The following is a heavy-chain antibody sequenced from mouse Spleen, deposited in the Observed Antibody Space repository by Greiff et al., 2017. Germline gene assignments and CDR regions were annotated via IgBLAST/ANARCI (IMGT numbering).Heavy chain of an antibody. J-gene: IGHJ4*01. D-gene: IGHD2-12*01. CDR1: GFTFSSFG. Sequence: EVQVVESGGGLVQPGGSRKLSCAASGFTFSSFGMHWVRQAPEKGLEWVAYISSGSSTIYYADTVKGRFTISRDNPKNTLFLQMTSLRSEDTAMYYCGRYSYYSYDVGYYAMGYWGQGTSVTVSS. CDR3: GRYSYYSYDVGYYAMGY. CDR2: ISSGSSTI. V-gene: IGHV5-17*02.